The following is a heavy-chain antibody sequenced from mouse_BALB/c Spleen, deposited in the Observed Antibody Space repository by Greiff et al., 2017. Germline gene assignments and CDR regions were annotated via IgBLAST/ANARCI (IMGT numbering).Heavy chain of an antibody. Sequence: EVQVVESGGGLVKPGGSLKLSCAASGFTFSSFGMHWVRQAPEKGLEWVAYISSGSSTIYYADTVKGRFTISRDNPKNTLFLQMTSLRSEDTAMYYCARDRYDAWFAYWGQGTLVTVSA. CDR2: ISSGSSTI. CDR1: GFTFSSFG. CDR3: ARDRYDAWFAY. V-gene: IGHV5-17*02. D-gene: IGHD2-14*01. J-gene: IGHJ3*01.